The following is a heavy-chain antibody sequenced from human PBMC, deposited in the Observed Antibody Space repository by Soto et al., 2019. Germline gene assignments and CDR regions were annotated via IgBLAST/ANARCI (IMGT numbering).Heavy chain of an antibody. V-gene: IGHV4-59*01. D-gene: IGHD5-18*01. J-gene: IGHJ4*02. CDR1: GDAMGAYF. Sequence: SEPPSVTYTVSGDAMGAYFWSWVRKPPRKGLEWIANIHYNGNTKYNPSLKSRVTMSLDTPKNQFSLRLISVTAADTANYFSAREGHLGRWLQPLDFWGQGTLVTVSS. CDR3: AREGHLGRWLQPLDF. CDR2: IHYNGNT.